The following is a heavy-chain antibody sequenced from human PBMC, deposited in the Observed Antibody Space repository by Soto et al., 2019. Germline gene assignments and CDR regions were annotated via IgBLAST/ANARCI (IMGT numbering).Heavy chain of an antibody. CDR1: GYSFTSYW. D-gene: IGHD3-3*01. CDR2: IYPGDSDT. V-gene: IGHV5-51*01. CDR3: SRQITTFGVVIIPVGREV. Sequence: GASLKISCKGSGYSFTSYWIGWVRQMPGKGLEWMGIIYPGDSDTRYSTSFQGQVTISADKSISTAYLQWSSLKASDTAMYYCSRQITTFGVVIIPVGREVCGSGITVPV. J-gene: IGHJ6*02.